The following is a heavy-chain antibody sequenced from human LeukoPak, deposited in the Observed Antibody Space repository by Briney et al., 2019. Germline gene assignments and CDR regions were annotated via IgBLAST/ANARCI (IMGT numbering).Heavy chain of an antibody. CDR3: ARGFPAGYSDTFDI. V-gene: IGHV3-21*01. CDR1: GFTFSSYS. Sequence: GGSLRLSCAASGFTFSSYSMDWVRQTPGKGLEWVSSISSSSSYIYYADSVKGRFTISRDNAKNSLYLQMNSLRAEDTAEYYCARGFPAGYSDTFDIWGQGTMVTVSS. D-gene: IGHD6-13*01. CDR2: ISSSSSYI. J-gene: IGHJ3*02.